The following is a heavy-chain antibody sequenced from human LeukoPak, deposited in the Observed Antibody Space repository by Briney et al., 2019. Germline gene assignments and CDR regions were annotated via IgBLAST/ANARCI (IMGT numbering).Heavy chain of an antibody. Sequence: SETLSLTCAVSGSSISSSNWWSWVRQPPGKGLEWIREIYHSGSTNYNPSLKSRVTISVDKSKNQFSLKLSSVTAADTAVYYCARGAMVRGVKFDYWGQGTLVTVSS. CDR3: ARGAMVRGVKFDY. V-gene: IGHV4-4*02. J-gene: IGHJ4*02. CDR1: GSSISSSNW. D-gene: IGHD3-10*01. CDR2: IYHSGST.